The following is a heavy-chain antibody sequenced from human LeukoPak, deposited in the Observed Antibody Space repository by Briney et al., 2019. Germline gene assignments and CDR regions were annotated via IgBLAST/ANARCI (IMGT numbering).Heavy chain of an antibody. Sequence: ASVKASCKASGYTFTSYDINWVRQATGQGLEWMGWMNPNSGNTGYAQKFQGRVTMTRNTSISTAYMELSSLRSEDTAVYYCVSKPRRYFDCSASYYFDYWGQGTLVTVSS. CDR1: GYTFTSYD. V-gene: IGHV1-8*01. J-gene: IGHJ4*02. CDR2: MNPNSGNT. D-gene: IGHD3-9*01. CDR3: VSKPRRYFDCSASYYFDY.